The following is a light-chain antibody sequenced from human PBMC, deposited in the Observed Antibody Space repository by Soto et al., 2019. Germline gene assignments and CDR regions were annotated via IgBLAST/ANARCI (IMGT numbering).Light chain of an antibody. Sequence: QSALTQPRSVSGSPGQSVTISCTGTSSDVGGYKFVSWYQQHPGKAPKFMIYEVSKRPSGVPDRFSGSKSGNTAFLTISGLQAEDEADYYTSVFGTGTKLTVL. CDR3: SV. V-gene: IGLV2-11*01. J-gene: IGLJ1*01. CDR2: EVS. CDR1: SSDVGGYKF.